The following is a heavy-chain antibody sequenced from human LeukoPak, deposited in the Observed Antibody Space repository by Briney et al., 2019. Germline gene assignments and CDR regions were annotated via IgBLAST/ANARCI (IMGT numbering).Heavy chain of an antibody. CDR2: ISYSGST. V-gene: IGHV4-59*01. CDR1: GGSITVYY. Sequence: PSETLSLTCSVSGGSITVYYWNWIRQSPGRGLEWIGSISYSGSTNYNPSLKSRVTISVDTSKNQFSLKLSSVTAADTAVYYCARDVDYYDSSGYGRSWFDPWGQGTLVTVSS. J-gene: IGHJ5*02. CDR3: ARDVDYYDSSGYGRSWFDP. D-gene: IGHD3-22*01.